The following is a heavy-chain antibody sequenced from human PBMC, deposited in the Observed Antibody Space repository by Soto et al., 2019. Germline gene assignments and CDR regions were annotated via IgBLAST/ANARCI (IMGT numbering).Heavy chain of an antibody. CDR2: IWYDGSNK. V-gene: IGHV3-33*01. Sequence: GGSLRLSCAASGFTFSSYGMHWVRQAPGKGLEWVAVIWYDGSNKYYADSVKGRFTISRDNSKNTLYLQMNSLRAEDTAVYYCARDTIVVVPAAPDYYYYYGMDVWGQGTTVTVSS. D-gene: IGHD2-2*01. J-gene: IGHJ6*02. CDR3: ARDTIVVVPAAPDYYYYYGMDV. CDR1: GFTFSSYG.